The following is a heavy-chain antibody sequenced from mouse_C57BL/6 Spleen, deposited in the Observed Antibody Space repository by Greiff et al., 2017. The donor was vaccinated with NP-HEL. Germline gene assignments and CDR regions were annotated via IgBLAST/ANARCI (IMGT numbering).Heavy chain of an antibody. CDR1: GFTFSDAW. CDR2: IRNKANNHAT. V-gene: IGHV6-6*01. Sequence: EVKLMESGGGLVQPGGSMKLSCAASGFTFSDAWMDWVRQSPEKGLEWVAEIRNKANNHATYYAESVKGRFTITRDDSKSSVYLQMNSLRAEDTGIYYCTRNWDDEYYYAMDYWGQGTSVTVSS. J-gene: IGHJ4*01. D-gene: IGHD4-1*01. CDR3: TRNWDDEYYYAMDY.